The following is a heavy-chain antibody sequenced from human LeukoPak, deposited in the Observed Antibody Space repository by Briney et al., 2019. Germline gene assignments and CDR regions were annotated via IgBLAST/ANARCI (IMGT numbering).Heavy chain of an antibody. J-gene: IGHJ3*02. V-gene: IGHV4-61*02. CDR2: IYTSGST. Sequence: PSETLSLTCTVSSGSISSTNYCWSWIRQPAGKGLEWIGRIYTSGSTNYNPSLKSRVTMSVDTSKNQFSLKLSSVTAADTAVYYCARDLPRSIVVVVAARTHAFDIWGQGTMVTVSS. CDR3: ARDLPRSIVVVVAARTHAFDI. CDR1: SGSISSTNYC. D-gene: IGHD2-15*01.